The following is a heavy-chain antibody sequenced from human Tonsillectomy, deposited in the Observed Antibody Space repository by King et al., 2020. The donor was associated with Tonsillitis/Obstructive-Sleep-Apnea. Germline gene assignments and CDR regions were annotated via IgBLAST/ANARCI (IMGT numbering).Heavy chain of an antibody. CDR2: ISWNSGSI. CDR3: AKDTLYGSVSYDSFDI. CDR1: GFTFDDYA. D-gene: IGHD3-10*01. V-gene: IGHV3-9*01. Sequence: VQLVESGGGLVQPGRSLRLSCAASGFTFDDYAMHWVRQAPGKGLEWVSGISWNSGSIGYADSVKGRFTISRDNAKNSLYLQMNSLRAEDTALYYCAKDTLYGSVSYDSFDICGQGTMVTVSS. J-gene: IGHJ3*02.